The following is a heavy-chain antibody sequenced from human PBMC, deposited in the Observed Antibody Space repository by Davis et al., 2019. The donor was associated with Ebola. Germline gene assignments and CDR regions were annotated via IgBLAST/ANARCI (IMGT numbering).Heavy chain of an antibody. CDR3: ATGGGYCSSTSCTAYYGMDV. CDR2: IKQVGSEK. D-gene: IGHD2-2*01. Sequence: GESLKISCAASGFTFSSYWMSWVRQAPGKGLEWVANIKQVGSEKYYVDSVKGRFTISRDNAKNSLYLQMNSLRAEDTAVYYCATGGGYCSSTSCTAYYGMDVWGQGTTVTVSS. J-gene: IGHJ6*02. CDR1: GFTFSSYW. V-gene: IGHV3-7*01.